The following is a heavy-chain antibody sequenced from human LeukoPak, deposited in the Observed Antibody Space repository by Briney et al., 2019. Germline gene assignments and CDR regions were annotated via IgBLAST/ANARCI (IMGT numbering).Heavy chain of an antibody. CDR1: GGSFSGYY. J-gene: IGHJ4*02. CDR2: INHSGST. Sequence: PSETLSLTCAVYGGSFSGYYWSGIRQPPGKGLEWIGEINHSGSTNYNPSLKSRVTITVDTSKNQFSLKLSSVTAADTAVYYCASMTLDYWGQGTLVTVSS. D-gene: IGHD2/OR15-2a*01. V-gene: IGHV4-34*01. CDR3: ASMTLDY.